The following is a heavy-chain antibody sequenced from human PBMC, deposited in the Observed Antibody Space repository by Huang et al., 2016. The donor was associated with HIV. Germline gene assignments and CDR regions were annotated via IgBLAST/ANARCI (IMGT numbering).Heavy chain of an antibody. CDR2: INYSGSI. D-gene: IGHD6-19*01. J-gene: IGHJ3*02. V-gene: IGHV4-34*02. CDR1: GGSLSGYY. CDR3: ARDRDLWLRAFDI. Sequence: QGQLQQWGAGLVKPSETLSLTCAVYGGSLSGYYWSWIRQSPGKGLEWIGEINYSGSINYNPSLKRRVTISVDKSKNQISLKLRSVTAADTAVYYCARDRDLWLRAFDIWGQGTLVTVSP.